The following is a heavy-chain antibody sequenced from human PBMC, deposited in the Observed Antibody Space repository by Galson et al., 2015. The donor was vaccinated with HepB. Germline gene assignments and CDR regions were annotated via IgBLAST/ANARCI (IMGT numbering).Heavy chain of an antibody. CDR3: ARDTPEGGYYTMVL. CDR2: IWYDGSNK. V-gene: IGHV3-33*08. D-gene: IGHD4/OR15-4a*01. CDR1: GFTFSSYG. Sequence: SLRLSCAASGFTFSSYGMHWVRQAPGKGLEWVAVIWYDGSNKYYADSVKGRFTISRDNSKNTLYLQMNSLRAEDTAVYYCARDTPEGGYYTMVLWGQGTLVTVSS. J-gene: IGHJ4*02.